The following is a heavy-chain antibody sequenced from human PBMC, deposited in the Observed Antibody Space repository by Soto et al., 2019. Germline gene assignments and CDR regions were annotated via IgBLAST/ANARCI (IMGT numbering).Heavy chain of an antibody. CDR1: GGTFSSYA. Sequence: GASVKVSCKASGGTFSSYAVSWVRQAPGQGLEWMGGIIPIFGTANYAQKFQGRVTITADKSTSTAYMELSSLRSEDTAVYYCARGLWIGDFWSGYYRESNYYYGMDVWGQGTTVTVSS. CDR3: ARGLWIGDFWSGYYRESNYYYGMDV. CDR2: IIPIFGTA. J-gene: IGHJ6*02. V-gene: IGHV1-69*06. D-gene: IGHD3-3*01.